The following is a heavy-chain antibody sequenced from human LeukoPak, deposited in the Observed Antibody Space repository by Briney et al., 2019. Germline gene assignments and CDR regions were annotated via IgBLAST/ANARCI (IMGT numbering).Heavy chain of an antibody. CDR2: ISWNSGSI. V-gene: IGHV3-9*03. CDR3: AKATIFGVVIGDAFDI. CDR1: GFTFDDYA. D-gene: IGHD3-3*01. J-gene: IGHJ3*02. Sequence: GRSLRLSCAASGFTFDDYAMHWVRHAPGKGLEWVSGISWNSGSIGYADSVKGRFTISRDNAKNSLYLQMNSLRAEDMALYYCAKATIFGVVIGDAFDILGQGTMVTVSS.